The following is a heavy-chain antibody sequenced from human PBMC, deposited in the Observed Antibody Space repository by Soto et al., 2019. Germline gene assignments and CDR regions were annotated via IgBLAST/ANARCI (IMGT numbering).Heavy chain of an antibody. CDR2: ISSNGVGT. CDR1: GFTLSGYA. V-gene: IGHV3-64*01. D-gene: IGHD6-6*01. CDR3: ARRARPDFYYMDV. J-gene: IGHJ6*03. Sequence: EVQLAESGGGLAQPGGSLRLSGAAPGFTLSGYAMDWVRQAPGKGLEYVSGISSNGVGTYYANSVQGRFTISRDNSKNTVYLQMGSLRPEDMAVYYCARRARPDFYYMDVWGKGTTVTVSS.